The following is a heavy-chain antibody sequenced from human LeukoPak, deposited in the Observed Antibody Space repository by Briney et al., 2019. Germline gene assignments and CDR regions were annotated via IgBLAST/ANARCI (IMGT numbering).Heavy chain of an antibody. J-gene: IGHJ4*02. CDR1: GFTFSDYE. CDR3: ARGALHVFDY. D-gene: IGHD3-10*02. Sequence: GGSLRLSCAASGFTFSDYEINWVRQAPGKGLEWVSCISTSGSTTYYADSVKGRFTISRDNAKNSLFLQMNTLTVEDTAVYYCARGALHVFDYWGQGTPVTVSS. V-gene: IGHV3-48*03. CDR2: ISTSGSTT.